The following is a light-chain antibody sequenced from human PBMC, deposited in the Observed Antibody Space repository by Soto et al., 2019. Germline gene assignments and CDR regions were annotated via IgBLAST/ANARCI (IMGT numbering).Light chain of an antibody. CDR2: GAS. Sequence: EIVLTQSPGTLSLSPGERATLSCRASQSVTSYYFAWYQQKPGQAPRLLIYGASSRATGIPDRFSGSGSGTNFTLTISRLEPEDFALYYCQQYGSSPFTFGKGTRLEIK. J-gene: IGKJ5*01. CDR1: QSVTSYY. CDR3: QQYGSSPFT. V-gene: IGKV3-20*01.